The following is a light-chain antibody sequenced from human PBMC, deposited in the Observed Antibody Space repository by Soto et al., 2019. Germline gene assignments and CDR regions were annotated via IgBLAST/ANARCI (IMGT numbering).Light chain of an antibody. V-gene: IGLV3-1*01. CDR3: QAWDSFIGV. CDR1: KLGDKY. J-gene: IGLJ2*01. Sequence: SYELTQPPSVSVSPGQTASITCSGDKLGDKYACWYQQKPGQSPVLVIYQDNKRPSGIPERFSGSNSGNTATLTISGTQAMDEADYYCQAWDSFIGVFGGGTQLTVL. CDR2: QDN.